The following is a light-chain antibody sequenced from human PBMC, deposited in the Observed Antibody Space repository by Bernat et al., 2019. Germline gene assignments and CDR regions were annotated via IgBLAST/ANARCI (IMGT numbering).Light chain of an antibody. CDR2: EDH. Sequence: YDLTQPPSVSVSPGETAIITCSGDKLGDKYVCWCRHKPAQSPALAIYEDHNRPSGMPERFSGSNSGNTATLTISGTLALEEADYYCQVWDSTAWVFGGGTRLTVL. J-gene: IGLJ3*02. CDR1: KLGDKY. V-gene: IGLV3-1*01. CDR3: QVWDSTAWV.